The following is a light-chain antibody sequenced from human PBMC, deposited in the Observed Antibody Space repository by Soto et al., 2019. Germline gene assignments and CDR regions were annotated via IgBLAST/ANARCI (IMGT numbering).Light chain of an antibody. CDR1: QSISSY. CDR3: QQGYSTPLT. CDR2: AAS. J-gene: IGKJ4*01. Sequence: DIQMPQSPSSLSASVGDRVTITCRASQSISSYLYWYQQKPGKAPKLLIYAASSLQSRAPSRFIGIESGTDFTLPINTLQPKDFATYFCQQGYSTPLTFGGGTNVDIK. V-gene: IGKV1-39*01.